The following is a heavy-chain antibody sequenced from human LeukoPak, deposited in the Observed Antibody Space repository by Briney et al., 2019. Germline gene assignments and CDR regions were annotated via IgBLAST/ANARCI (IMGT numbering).Heavy chain of an antibody. CDR2: IRYDGSNK. V-gene: IGHV3-30*02. Sequence: TGGSLRLSCAASGFTFSSYGMHWVRQAPGKGLEWVAFIRYDGSNKYYADSVKGRFTISRDNSKNTLYLQMNSLRAEDTAVYYCAKDGDYGDYDLVDYWGQGTLVTVSS. CDR3: AKDGDYGDYDLVDY. CDR1: GFTFSSYG. D-gene: IGHD4-17*01. J-gene: IGHJ4*02.